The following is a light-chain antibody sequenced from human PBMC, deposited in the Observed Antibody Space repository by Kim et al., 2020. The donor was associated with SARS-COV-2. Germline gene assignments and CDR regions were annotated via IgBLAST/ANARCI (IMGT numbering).Light chain of an antibody. Sequence: ELTQPPSASGTLGQRVTMSCAGRSPNFGRKSVHWYQQLPGTAPKLLIYSNDQRPSGVPDRFSGSKSGTSASLAISGLRSEDEADYYCVIWDDTFSGWVFGGGTQLTVL. CDR1: SPNFGRKS. V-gene: IGLV1-47*02. CDR2: SND. J-gene: IGLJ3*02. CDR3: VIWDDTFSGWV.